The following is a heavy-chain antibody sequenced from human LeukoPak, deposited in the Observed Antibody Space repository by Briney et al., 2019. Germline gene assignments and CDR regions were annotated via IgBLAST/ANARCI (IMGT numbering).Heavy chain of an antibody. Sequence: GGSLRLSCAASGFTVSSNYMSWVRQAPGKGLEWVANIKQDGSEKYYVDSVKGRFTISRDNAKNSLYLQMNSLRAEDTAVYYCARDPSRLFDYWGQGTLVTVSS. CDR3: ARDPSRLFDY. CDR2: IKQDGSEK. CDR1: GFTVSSNY. J-gene: IGHJ4*02. D-gene: IGHD6-25*01. V-gene: IGHV3-7*01.